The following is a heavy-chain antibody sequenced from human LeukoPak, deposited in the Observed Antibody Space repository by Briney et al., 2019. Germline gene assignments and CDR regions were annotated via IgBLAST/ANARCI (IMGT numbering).Heavy chain of an antibody. Sequence: GSLRLSCAASGFTFSSYAMSWVRQAPGKGLEWVSAISGSGGSTYYADSVKGQFTISRDNSKNTLYLQMNSLRAEDTAVYYCAHHYDFWSGYLKNDYWGQGTLVTVSS. V-gene: IGHV3-23*01. D-gene: IGHD3-3*01. J-gene: IGHJ4*02. CDR3: AHHYDFWSGYLKNDY. CDR2: ISGSGGST. CDR1: GFTFSSYA.